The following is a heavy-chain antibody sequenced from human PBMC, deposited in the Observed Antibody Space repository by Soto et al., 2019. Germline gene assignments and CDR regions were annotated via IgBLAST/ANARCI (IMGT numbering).Heavy chain of an antibody. CDR3: ARASPPIERSEGRYDILTGYYIYYYYYMDV. J-gene: IGHJ6*03. V-gene: IGHV3-33*01. CDR1: GFTFSSYG. CDR2: IWYDGSNK. D-gene: IGHD3-9*01. Sequence: GGSLRLSCAASGFTFSSYGMHWVRQAPGKGLEWVAVIWYDGSNKYYADSVKGRFTISRDNSKNTLYLQMNSLRAEDTAVYYCARASPPIERSEGRYDILTGYYIYYYYYMDVWGKGTTVTVSS.